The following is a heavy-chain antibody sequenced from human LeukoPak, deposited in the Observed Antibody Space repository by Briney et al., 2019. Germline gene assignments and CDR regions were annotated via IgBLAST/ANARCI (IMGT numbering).Heavy chain of an antibody. V-gene: IGHV3-49*04. D-gene: IGHD2-2*01. CDR2: IRSKAYGGTT. CDR1: GFTFGDYA. J-gene: IGHJ6*04. Sequence: GRSLRLSRTASGFTFGDYAMSWVRQAPGKGLEWVGFIRSKAYGGTTEYAASVKGRFTISRDDSKSIAYLQMNSLKTEDTAVYYCTRGKVPAARNYYYYGMDVWGKGTTVTVSS. CDR3: TRGKVPAARNYYYYGMDV.